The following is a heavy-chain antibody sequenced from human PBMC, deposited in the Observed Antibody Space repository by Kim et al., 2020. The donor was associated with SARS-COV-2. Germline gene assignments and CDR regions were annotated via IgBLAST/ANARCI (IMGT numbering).Heavy chain of an antibody. J-gene: IGHJ6*02. D-gene: IGHD7-27*01. CDR3: SRARLVSVLGGMDV. CDR1: GYTFTSYY. CDR2: INPTGGSS. Sequence: ASVKVSCKASGYTFTSYYMHWVRQAPGQGLEWMGIINPTGGSSRYSQKFQGRVTMTRDTSTSTVYSELSSLRSEDTAVYYRSRARLVSVLGGMDVWGQGTPVTVSS. V-gene: IGHV1-46*01.